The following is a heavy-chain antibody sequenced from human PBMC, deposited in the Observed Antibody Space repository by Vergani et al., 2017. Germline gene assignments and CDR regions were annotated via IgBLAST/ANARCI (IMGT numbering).Heavy chain of an antibody. Sequence: EVQLVESGGGLVQPGGSLRLSCAASGSTFSSYAMNWVRQAPGKGLEWVSSVSGSSATPYYANSVKGRFTISRDNSKNTLYLQMNSLRADDTAVYYCAKGVYCSSTSCYEGRGYYYGMGVWGQGTTVTFSS. CDR2: VSGSSATP. D-gene: IGHD2-2*01. J-gene: IGHJ6*02. CDR1: GSTFSSYA. CDR3: AKGVYCSSTSCYEGRGYYYGMGV. V-gene: IGHV3-23*04.